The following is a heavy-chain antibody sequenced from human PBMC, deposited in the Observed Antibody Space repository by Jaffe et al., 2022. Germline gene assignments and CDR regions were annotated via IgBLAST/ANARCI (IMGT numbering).Heavy chain of an antibody. V-gene: IGHV1-46*01. J-gene: IGHJ5*02. D-gene: IGHD4-17*01. CDR3: ARDPFTWTTVVTPEGWFDP. Sequence: QVQLVQSGAEVKKPGASVKVSCKASGYTFTSYYMHWVRQAPGQGLEWMGIINPSGGSTSYAQKFQGRVTMTRDTSTSTVYMELSSLRSEDTAVYYCARDPFTWTTVVTPEGWFDPWGQGTLVTVSS. CDR2: INPSGGST. CDR1: GYTFTSYY.